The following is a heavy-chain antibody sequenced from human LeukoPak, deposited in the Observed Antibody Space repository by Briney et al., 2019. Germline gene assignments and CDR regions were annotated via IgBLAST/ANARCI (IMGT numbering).Heavy chain of an antibody. V-gene: IGHV1-3*03. CDR3: ARGGIVDSVPLYMDV. Sequence: ASVTVSCKASGYTFTSYAMHWVRQAPGQRLAWMGWINAGNGNTKYSQEFQGRVTITRDTSASTAYMELSSLRSEDMAVYYCARGGIVDSVPLYMDVWGKGTTVTVSS. D-gene: IGHD5-18*01. J-gene: IGHJ6*03. CDR1: GYTFTSYA. CDR2: INAGNGNT.